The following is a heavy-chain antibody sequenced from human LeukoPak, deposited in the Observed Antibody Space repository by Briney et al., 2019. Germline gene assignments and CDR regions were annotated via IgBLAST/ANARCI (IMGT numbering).Heavy chain of an antibody. CDR3: ARHGSSGYYLFDY. Sequence: GGSLRLSCAASGFTVITNDMTWVRQAPGKGLEWVSAISGSGGSTYYADSVKGRFTISRDNSKNTLYLQMNGLRAEDTAVYYCARHGSSGYYLFDYWGQGTLVTVSS. J-gene: IGHJ4*02. D-gene: IGHD3-22*01. CDR1: GFTVITND. V-gene: IGHV3-23*01. CDR2: ISGSGGST.